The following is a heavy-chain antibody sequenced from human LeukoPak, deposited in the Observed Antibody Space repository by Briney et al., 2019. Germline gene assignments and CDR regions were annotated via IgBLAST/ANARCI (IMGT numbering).Heavy chain of an antibody. D-gene: IGHD2-8*01. Sequence: SETLSLTCTVSGGSISSYYWSWIRQPPGKGLEWIGYIYYSGSTNYNPSLKSRVTISVDTSKNQFSLKLSSVTAADTAVYYCGTGTKPAEYFQHWGQGTLVTVSS. J-gene: IGHJ1*01. CDR3: GTGTKPAEYFQH. CDR2: IYYSGST. CDR1: GGSISSYY. V-gene: IGHV4-59*08.